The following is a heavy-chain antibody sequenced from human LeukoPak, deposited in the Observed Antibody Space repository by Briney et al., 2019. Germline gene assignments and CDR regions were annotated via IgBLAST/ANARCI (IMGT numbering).Heavy chain of an antibody. V-gene: IGHV3-21*01. CDR3: ASGCSSTSCYPY. CDR1: GFTFSSYS. J-gene: IGHJ4*02. CDR2: ISSSSYI. D-gene: IGHD2-2*01. Sequence: GGSLRLSCAASGFTFSSYSMNWVRQAPGKGLEWVSSISSSSYIYYADSVKGRFTISRDNAKNSLYLQMNSLRAEDTAVYYCASGCSSTSCYPYWGQGTLVTVSS.